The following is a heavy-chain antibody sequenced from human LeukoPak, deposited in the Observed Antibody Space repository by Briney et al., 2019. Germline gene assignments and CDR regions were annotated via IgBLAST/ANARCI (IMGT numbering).Heavy chain of an antibody. D-gene: IGHD1-26*01. CDR3: AKVFGNSGSYQN. CDR2: ISGSGGST. J-gene: IGHJ4*02. V-gene: IGHV3-23*01. CDR1: GFTFSSYA. Sequence: PGGSLRLSCAASGFTFSSYAMSWVRQAPGKGLEWVSAISGSGGSTYYADSVRGRFTISRDNSKNTLYLQMNSLSAEDTAVYYCAKVFGNSGSYQNWGQGTLVTVSS.